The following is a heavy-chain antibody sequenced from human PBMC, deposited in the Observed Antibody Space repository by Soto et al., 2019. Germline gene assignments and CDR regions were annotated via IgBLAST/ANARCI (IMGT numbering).Heavy chain of an antibody. Sequence: SETLSLTCTVVGGSISSHCWRRIRQPPGKGLEWIGYIYHSGSINYNPSLKSRVTISVDKSKNQFSLKLSSVTAADTAVYYCASLSKADYGGNYIDYWGQGTLVTVSS. CDR1: GGSISSHC. V-gene: IGHV4-59*11. D-gene: IGHD4-17*01. CDR3: ASLSKADYGGNYIDY. J-gene: IGHJ4*02. CDR2: IYHSGSI.